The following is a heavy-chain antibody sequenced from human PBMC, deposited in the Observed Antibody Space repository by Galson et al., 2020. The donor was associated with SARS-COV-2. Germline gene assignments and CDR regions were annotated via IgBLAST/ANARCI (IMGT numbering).Heavy chain of an antibody. J-gene: IGHJ4*02. Sequence: SETLSLTCTVSGGSVYSGYYWGWFRQPPGKGLEWIGYVHYTEGASYNPSLMSRVTILLDTSKNRFSLKLSSVTAADTAVYYCARHPPEQWLDFWGQGTLVTVSS. CDR2: VHYTEGA. V-gene: IGHV4-61*01. D-gene: IGHD6-19*01. CDR3: ARHPPEQWLDF. CDR1: GGSVYSGYY.